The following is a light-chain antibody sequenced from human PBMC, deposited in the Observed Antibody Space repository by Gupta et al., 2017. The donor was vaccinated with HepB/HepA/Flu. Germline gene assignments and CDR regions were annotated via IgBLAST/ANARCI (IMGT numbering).Light chain of an antibody. Sequence: SYELTQPPSVSVSPGQTARITCSGDALPKQYAYWYQQKPGQAPVLVIYKDSARPSGIPERFSGSSSGTKVTLTISGVQAEDEADYYCQSADSSGTHVVFGGGTKLTVL. J-gene: IGLJ2*01. V-gene: IGLV3-25*03. CDR1: ALPKQY. CDR3: QSADSSGTHVV. CDR2: KDS.